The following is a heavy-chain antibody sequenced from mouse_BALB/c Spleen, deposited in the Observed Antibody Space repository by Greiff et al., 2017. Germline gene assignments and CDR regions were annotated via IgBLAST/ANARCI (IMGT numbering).Heavy chain of an antibody. D-gene: IGHD1-1*01. Sequence: QVQLKQPGAELVRPGASVKLSCKASGYTFTSYWINWVKQRPGQGLEWIGNIYPSDSYTNYNQKFKDKATLTVDKSSSTAYMQLSSPTSEDSAVYYCTRSAVYYYFDYWGQGTTLTVSS. CDR2: IYPSDSYT. V-gene: IGHV1-69*02. CDR3: TRSAVYYYFDY. J-gene: IGHJ2*01. CDR1: GYTFTSYW.